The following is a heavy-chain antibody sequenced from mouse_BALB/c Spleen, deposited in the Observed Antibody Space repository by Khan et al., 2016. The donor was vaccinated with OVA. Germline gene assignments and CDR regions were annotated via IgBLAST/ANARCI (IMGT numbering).Heavy chain of an antibody. Sequence: EVQLEESGGGLVQPGGSLKLSCAASGYAFSRYWMSWVRQAPGKGLEWIGEINTDSSTITYKPSLKDKFIISRDNANNTLYPEMGKVRSEDTALFYGAMPYMYDGRAWFAYWGQGTLVTVSA. CDR2: INTDSSTI. J-gene: IGHJ3*01. CDR3: AMPYMYDGRAWFAY. CDR1: GYAFSRYW. D-gene: IGHD2-14*01. V-gene: IGHV4-1*02.